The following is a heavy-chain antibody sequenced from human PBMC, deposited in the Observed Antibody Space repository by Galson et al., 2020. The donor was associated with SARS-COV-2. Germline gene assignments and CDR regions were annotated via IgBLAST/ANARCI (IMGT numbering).Heavy chain of an antibody. Sequence: QLGESLKISCAASGFTFSSYGMHWVRQAPGKGLEWVAFIRYDGSNKYYADSVKGRFTISRDNSKNTLYLQMNSLRAEDTAVYYCAKSTTAMAYYFDYWGQGTLVTVSS. D-gene: IGHD5-18*01. V-gene: IGHV3-30*02. CDR1: GFTFSSYG. J-gene: IGHJ4*02. CDR2: IRYDGSNK. CDR3: AKSTTAMAYYFDY.